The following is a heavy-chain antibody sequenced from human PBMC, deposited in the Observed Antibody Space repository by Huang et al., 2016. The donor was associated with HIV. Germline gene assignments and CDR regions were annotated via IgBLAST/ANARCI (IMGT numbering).Heavy chain of an antibody. V-gene: IGHV1-2*02. J-gene: IGHJ1*01. D-gene: IGHD2-21*01. Sequence: QVQLVQSGAEVGEPGASVNVSCKASGYTFTCYYLHWVRQAPGQGLEWMGWINPNSGGTNYAQKFQGRVTMTRDTSINTAYRELSRLRSDDTAVYYCAKAGRVIVGAREFFQHWGQGTLVIVSS. CDR2: INPNSGGT. CDR3: AKAGRVIVGAREFFQH. CDR1: GYTFTCYY.